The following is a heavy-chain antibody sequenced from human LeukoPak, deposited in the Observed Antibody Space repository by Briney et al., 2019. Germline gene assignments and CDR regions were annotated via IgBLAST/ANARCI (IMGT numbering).Heavy chain of an antibody. V-gene: IGHV4-30-4*01. CDR1: GGSISSGDYY. CDR2: IYYSGST. CDR3: ARGVISLGAGGYCSSSSCTTFDY. D-gene: IGHD2-2*01. Sequence: SQTLSLTCTVSGGSISSGDYYWSWIRQPPGKGLEWIGYIYYSGSTYYNPSLKSRVTISVDTSKNQFSLKLSSVTAADTAVYYCARGVISLGAGGYCSSSSCTTFDYWGQGTLVTVSS. J-gene: IGHJ4*02.